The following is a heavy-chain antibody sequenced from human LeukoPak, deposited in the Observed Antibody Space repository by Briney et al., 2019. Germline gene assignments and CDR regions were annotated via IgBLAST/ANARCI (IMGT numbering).Heavy chain of an antibody. CDR3: ARPTRSDSDRRESFLSQLLYHGREAHYYYGMDV. D-gene: IGHD2-2*02. V-gene: IGHV4-31*03. Sequence: PSETLSLTCTVSGGSISSGGYYWSWIRQHPGKGLEWIGYIYYSGSTYYNPSLKSRVTISVDTSKNQFSLKLSSVTAADTAVYYCARPTRSDSDRRESFLSQLLYHGREAHYYYGMDVWGQGTTVTVSS. J-gene: IGHJ6*02. CDR1: GGSISSGGYY. CDR2: IYYSGST.